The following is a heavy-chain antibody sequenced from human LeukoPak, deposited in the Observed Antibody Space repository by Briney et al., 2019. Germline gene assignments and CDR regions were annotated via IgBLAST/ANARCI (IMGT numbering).Heavy chain of an antibody. CDR1: GFTFSSYW. V-gene: IGHV3-7*03. Sequence: GGSLRLSCAASGFTFSSYWMTWVRQAPGKGLEWVANIKQDASERYYVDSVKGRFTISRDNAKNSLYLQMNSLRAEDTAVYYCAKEKLTAPYYGMDVWGQGTTVTVSS. J-gene: IGHJ6*02. CDR2: IKQDASER. D-gene: IGHD5-24*01. CDR3: AKEKLTAPYYGMDV.